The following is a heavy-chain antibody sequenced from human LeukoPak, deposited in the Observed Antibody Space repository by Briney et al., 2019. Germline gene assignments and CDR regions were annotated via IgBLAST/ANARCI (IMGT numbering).Heavy chain of an antibody. Sequence: GRSLRLSCAASGFTFSSYGMHWARQAPGKGLEWVAVIWYDGSNKYYADSVKGRFTISRDNSKNTLYLQMNSLRAEDTAVYYCAREKVGATTYYYYGMDVWGQGTTVTVSS. V-gene: IGHV3-33*01. CDR1: GFTFSSYG. D-gene: IGHD1-26*01. J-gene: IGHJ6*02. CDR2: IWYDGSNK. CDR3: AREKVGATTYYYYGMDV.